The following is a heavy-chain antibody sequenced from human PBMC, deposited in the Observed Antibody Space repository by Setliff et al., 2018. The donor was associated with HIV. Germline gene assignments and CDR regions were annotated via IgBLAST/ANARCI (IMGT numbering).Heavy chain of an antibody. CDR1: GAPIRGGGYF. Sequence: KTSETLSLTCSVSGAPIRGGGYFWTWIRQLPGRGLEWIGYIYYSGSTYYNPSLKSRVIISVDTSKNQFSLNLTSVTAADTAVYYCARIAADYYYYYMDVWGKGTTVTVSS. V-gene: IGHV4-31*03. CDR3: ARIAADYYYYYMDV. J-gene: IGHJ6*03. CDR2: IYYSGST. D-gene: IGHD6-6*01.